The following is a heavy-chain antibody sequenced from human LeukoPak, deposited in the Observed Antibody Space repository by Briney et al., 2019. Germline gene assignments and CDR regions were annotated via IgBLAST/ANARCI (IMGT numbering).Heavy chain of an antibody. CDR3: ASRTYYDVLQNWFDP. J-gene: IGHJ5*02. CDR1: GGSISSSSYY. CDR2: IYYSGST. V-gene: IGHV4-39*07. Sequence: PSETLSLTCTVSGGSISSSSYYWGWIRQPPGKGLEWIGSIYYSGSTYYNPSLKSRVTISVDTSKNQFSLKLSSVTAADTAVYYCASRTYYDVLQNWFDPWGQGTLVTVSS. D-gene: IGHD3-3*01.